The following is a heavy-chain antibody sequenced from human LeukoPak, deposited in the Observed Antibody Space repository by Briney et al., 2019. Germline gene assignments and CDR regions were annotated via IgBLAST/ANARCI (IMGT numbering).Heavy chain of an antibody. D-gene: IGHD1-7*01. CDR2: IYTSGST. CDR3: AREPPPDITGTPSPFDY. V-gene: IGHV4-4*07. Sequence: PSETLSPTCTVSGGSISIYYWSWIRHPPGKGLEWIGRIYTSGSTNYNPSLKSRVTMSVATSKNQFSLKLSSVTAADTAVYYCAREPPPDITGTPSPFDYWGQGTLVTVSS. J-gene: IGHJ4*02. CDR1: GGSISIYY.